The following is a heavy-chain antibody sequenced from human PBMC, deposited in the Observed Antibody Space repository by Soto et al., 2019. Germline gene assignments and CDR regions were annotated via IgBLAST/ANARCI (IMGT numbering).Heavy chain of an antibody. Sequence: SETLSLTCAVSGGSITSSNWWSWVRQPPGKGLEWIGEIYHSGSTNYNPSLKSRVTISVDKSKNQFSLKLSSVTAADTAVYYCARTNVISWELPDYYFYYGMDVWGQGTTVTVSS. CDR2: IYHSGST. CDR3: ARTNVISWELPDYYFYYGMDV. V-gene: IGHV4-4*02. D-gene: IGHD1-26*01. CDR1: GGSITSSNW. J-gene: IGHJ6*02.